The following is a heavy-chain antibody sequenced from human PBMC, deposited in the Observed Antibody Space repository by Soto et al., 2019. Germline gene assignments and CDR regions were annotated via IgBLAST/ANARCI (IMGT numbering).Heavy chain of an antibody. V-gene: IGHV3-23*01. J-gene: IGHJ6*02. D-gene: IGHD3-3*01. CDR3: AKLPYFDFWSGSSRDFYYVMDV. CDR2: VSGSGDNT. Sequence: XVSLRLSCAASGFTFSSYAMAWVRQAPGKGLEWVSAVSGSGDNTHYADSVQGRFTISRDNSKNTLYLRMSSLRAEDTAVYYCAKLPYFDFWSGSSRDFYYVMDVWGQGTTVTVSS. CDR1: GFTFSSYA.